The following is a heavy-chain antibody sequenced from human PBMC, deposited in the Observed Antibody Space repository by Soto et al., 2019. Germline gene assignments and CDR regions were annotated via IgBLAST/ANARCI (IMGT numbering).Heavy chain of an antibody. CDR3: ARDRYKGYDFWSGLRTSHYYGMDV. V-gene: IGHV4-59*01. CDR2: IYYSGST. Sequence: SETLSLTCTVSVGSISSYYWSWIRQPPGKGLEWIGYIYYSGSTNYNPSLKSRVTISVDTSKNQFSLKLSSVTAADTAVYYCARDRYKGYDFWSGLRTSHYYGMDVWGQGTTVTVSS. CDR1: VGSISSYY. D-gene: IGHD3-3*01. J-gene: IGHJ6*02.